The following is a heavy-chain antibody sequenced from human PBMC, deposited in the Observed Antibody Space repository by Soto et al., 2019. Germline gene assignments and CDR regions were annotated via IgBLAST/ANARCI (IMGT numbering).Heavy chain of an antibody. CDR1: GYTFTNYG. CDR3: ARDPGAASFDF. V-gene: IGHV1-18*01. J-gene: IGHJ4*02. Sequence: ASVKVSCKASGYTFTNYGIIWVRQAPGEGLEWVGWINTSNDNKLYAQKLQGRLTLTTDTSTSTAYMDLTTLRSDDAAVYFCARDPGAASFDFWAQGTLVTVSS. D-gene: IGHD2-15*01. CDR2: INTSNDNK.